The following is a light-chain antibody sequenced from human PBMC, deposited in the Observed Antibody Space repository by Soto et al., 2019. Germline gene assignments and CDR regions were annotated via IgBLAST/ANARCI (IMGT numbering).Light chain of an antibody. CDR2: EVV. CDR3: KSYDGSNTYV. CDR1: KSDIGVYDF. V-gene: IGLV2-8*01. Sequence: QSVLTQPPSASGSPVQSVTISCTGTKSDIGVYDFVSWYQHHPGKAPRLIIYEVVQRPSGVPDRFSGSKSGNTASLTVSGLQAADEADYFCKSYDGSNTYVFGSGTKVTV. J-gene: IGLJ1*01.